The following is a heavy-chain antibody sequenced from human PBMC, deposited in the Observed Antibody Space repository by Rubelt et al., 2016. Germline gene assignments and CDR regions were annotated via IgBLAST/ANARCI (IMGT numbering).Heavy chain of an antibody. CDR1: GFTFSSYA. V-gene: IGHV3-23*01. Sequence: LVQPGGSLRLSCAASGFTFSSYAMSWVRQAPGKGLEWVSAISGSGGATYYADSVKGRFTISRDNSQNTLYLQMNTLRAADTAVYYCAKGAGVAVETTFHCDYWGQGTLVTVSS. CDR3: AKGAGVAVETTFHCDY. D-gene: IGHD2/OR15-2a*01. CDR2: ISGSGGAT. J-gene: IGHJ4*02.